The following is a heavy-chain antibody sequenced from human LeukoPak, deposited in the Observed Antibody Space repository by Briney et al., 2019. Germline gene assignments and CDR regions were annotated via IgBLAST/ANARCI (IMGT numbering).Heavy chain of an antibody. V-gene: IGHV3-30-3*01. Sequence: SGGSLRLSCAASGFTFSSYAMHWVRQAPGKGLEWVVVISYDGSNKYYADSVKGRFTISRDNSKNTLYLQMNSLRAEDTAVYYCARDDGGTVTTKYGKDVWGQGTTVTVSS. CDR1: GFTFSSYA. J-gene: IGHJ6*02. CDR3: ARDDGGTVTTKYGKDV. D-gene: IGHD4-17*01. CDR2: ISYDGSNK.